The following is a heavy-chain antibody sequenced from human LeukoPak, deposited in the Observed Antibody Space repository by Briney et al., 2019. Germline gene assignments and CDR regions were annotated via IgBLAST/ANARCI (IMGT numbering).Heavy chain of an antibody. CDR2: ICGIGAST. D-gene: IGHD3-10*01. J-gene: IGHJ4*02. Sequence: PRGSLRLSCAASGVTFSSYAMSSVRQAPRKGLEWVSVICGIGASTYYADSVKGRFTVSRDNYKNTLYLQMNSLRAEDTAVYYCAKVRFGVTARYYFDYWGQGTLVTVSS. CDR3: AKVRFGVTARYYFDY. V-gene: IGHV3-23*01. CDR1: GVTFSSYA.